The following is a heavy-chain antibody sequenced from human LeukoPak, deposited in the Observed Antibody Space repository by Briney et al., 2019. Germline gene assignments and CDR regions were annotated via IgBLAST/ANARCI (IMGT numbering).Heavy chain of an antibody. CDR3: AKTFTRWLQRGPFDY. Sequence: SSETLSLTCTVSGGSISSGDYYWSWIRQAPGKGLEWVSAISGSGGSTYYADSVKGRFTISRDNSKNTLYLQMNSLRAEDTAVYYCAKTFTRWLQRGPFDYWGQETLVTVSS. CDR2: ISGSGGST. J-gene: IGHJ4*02. D-gene: IGHD5-24*01. V-gene: IGHV3-23*01. CDR1: GGSISSGDYY.